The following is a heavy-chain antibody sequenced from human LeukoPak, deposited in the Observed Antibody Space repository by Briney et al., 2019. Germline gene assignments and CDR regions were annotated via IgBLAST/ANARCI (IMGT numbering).Heavy chain of an antibody. V-gene: IGHV3-33*01. Sequence: PGGSLRLSCAASGFTFRNYGMHWVRQPPGKGLEWVAIIFYDGSNKYYADSVRGRFTISRDNSKSTLYLQMNSLRAEDTAVYYCARDASRRVGATIPGFDYWGQGTLVTVSS. CDR3: ARDASRRVGATIPGFDY. D-gene: IGHD1-26*01. J-gene: IGHJ4*02. CDR1: GFTFRNYG. CDR2: IFYDGSNK.